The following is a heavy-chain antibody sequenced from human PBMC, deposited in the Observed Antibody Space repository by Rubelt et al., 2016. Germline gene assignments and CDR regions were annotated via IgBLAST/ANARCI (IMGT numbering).Heavy chain of an antibody. J-gene: IGHJ4*02. D-gene: IGHD1-26*01. Sequence: LTFSSSAMHWVRQAPDKGLEWLAVISYDGSNKYYADSVKGRFTISRDNSKNTLYLQMNSLRAEDTAVYYCARGWPIVGTTALDYWGQGTLVTVSS. CDR1: LTFSSSA. CDR3: ARGWPIVGTTALDY. CDR2: ISYDGSNK. V-gene: IGHV3-30*04.